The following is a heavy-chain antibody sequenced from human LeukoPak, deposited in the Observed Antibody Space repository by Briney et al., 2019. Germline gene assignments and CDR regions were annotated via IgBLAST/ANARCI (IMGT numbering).Heavy chain of an antibody. J-gene: IGHJ6*03. V-gene: IGHV4-59*01. CDR2: IYYSGST. Sequence: SETLSLTCTVSGGSISSYYWSWIRQPPGKGLEWIGYIYYSGSTNYNPSLKSRVTISVDTSKNQFSLKLSSVTAADTAVYYCARDGHCSSTSCYGDYYYYMDVWGKGTTVTVSS. D-gene: IGHD2-2*01. CDR1: GGSISSYY. CDR3: ARDGHCSSTSCYGDYYYYMDV.